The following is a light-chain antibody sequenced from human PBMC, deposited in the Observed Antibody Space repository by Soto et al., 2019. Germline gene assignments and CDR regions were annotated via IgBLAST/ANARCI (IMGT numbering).Light chain of an antibody. CDR2: EVS. J-gene: IGLJ3*02. CDR1: SSDVGSYNL. CDR3: CSYAGSSTWV. V-gene: IGLV2-23*02. Sequence: QSALTQPASVSGSPGQSMTISCTGTSSDVGSYNLVSWYQQHPGKAPKLMIYEVSKRPSGVSNRFSGSKSGNTASLTIYGLQAEDEADYYCCSYAGSSTWVFGGGTKVTVL.